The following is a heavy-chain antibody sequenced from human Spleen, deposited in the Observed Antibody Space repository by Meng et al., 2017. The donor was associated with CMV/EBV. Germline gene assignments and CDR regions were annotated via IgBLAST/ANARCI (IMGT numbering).Heavy chain of an antibody. V-gene: IGHV1-69*05. Sequence: YCKATGGTFRSYGISWVRQDPGQGMEWMGGIIPIFRIANYAQKFKNRVTITTDESTSTAFMELSSLKSEDTAVYYGEIKERDWFDPWGQGTLVTVSS. J-gene: IGHJ5*02. CDR3: EIKERDWFDP. CDR1: GGTFRSYG. CDR2: IIPIFRIA. D-gene: IGHD5-24*01.